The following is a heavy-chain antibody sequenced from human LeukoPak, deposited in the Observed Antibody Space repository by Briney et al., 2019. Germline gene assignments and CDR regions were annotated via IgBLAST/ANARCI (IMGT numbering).Heavy chain of an antibody. V-gene: IGHV3-73*01. CDR1: GFTFSGSA. Sequence: QPGGSLRLSCAASGFTFSGSAIHWGRQSSGKGLEWVGQIDKKDKGYATATAYAASVKGRFTISRDDSINTAYLQMKSLKTEDTALYCTMDSGAYNWFDPWGQGTLVTVSS. CDR2: IDKKDKGYATAT. D-gene: IGHD1-26*01. CDR3: MDSGAYNWFDP. J-gene: IGHJ5*02.